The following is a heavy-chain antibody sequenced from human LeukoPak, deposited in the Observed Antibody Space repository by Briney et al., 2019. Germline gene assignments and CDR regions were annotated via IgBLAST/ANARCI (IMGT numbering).Heavy chain of an antibody. Sequence: PGGSLRLSCAASGFTFSNYWMHWVRQAPGKGLVWVSRINGDGSSTTYADSVTGRFTISRDNAKNTLYLQMNSLRAEDTAVYYCASSSGGYNWFDPWGQGTLVTVSS. CDR3: ASSSGGYNWFDP. J-gene: IGHJ5*02. D-gene: IGHD2-15*01. CDR1: GFTFSNYW. V-gene: IGHV3-74*01. CDR2: INGDGSST.